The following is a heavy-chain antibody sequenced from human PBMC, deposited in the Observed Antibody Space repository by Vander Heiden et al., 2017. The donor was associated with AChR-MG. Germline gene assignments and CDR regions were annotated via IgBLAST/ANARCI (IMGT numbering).Heavy chain of an antibody. CDR1: GFTFSSYG. D-gene: IGHD3-22*01. V-gene: IGHV3-30*02. CDR2: IRYDGSNK. Sequence: QVQLVESGGGGVQPGGSLRLACAASGFTFSSYGMHWVRQAPGKGLEWVAFIRYDGSNKYYADSVKGRFTISRDNSKNTLYLQMNSLRAEDTAVYYCAKDDAHYYDSSGYYLYYFDYWGQGTLVTVSS. J-gene: IGHJ4*02. CDR3: AKDDAHYYDSSGYYLYYFDY.